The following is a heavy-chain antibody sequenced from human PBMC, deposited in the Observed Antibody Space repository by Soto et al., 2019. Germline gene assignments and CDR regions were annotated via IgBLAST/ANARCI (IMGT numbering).Heavy chain of an antibody. J-gene: IGHJ4*02. CDR3: AHSRDGYQEYCDFDY. CDR1: GFSLSTSGVG. D-gene: IGHD5-12*01. V-gene: IGHV2-5*02. CDR2: IYWDDDK. Sequence: QITLKESGPTLVKPTQTLTLTCTFSGFSLSTSGVGVGWIRQPPGKALEWLALIYWDDDKRYSPSLKSRLTIXXDXSXXQVVLTMTNMDPVDTATYYCAHSRDGYQEYCDFDYWGQGTLVTVSS.